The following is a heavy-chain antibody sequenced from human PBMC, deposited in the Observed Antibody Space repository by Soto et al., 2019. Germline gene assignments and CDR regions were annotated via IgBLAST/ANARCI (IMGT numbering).Heavy chain of an antibody. CDR2: IWYHGNTY. Sequence: WGSLRLSCTTSGFTFSTYGIHLGRQSPCKGLEWVATIWYHGNTYYYKDSIKGRFAVSRDNSKNTVFLQMNTLRAEDTATYYCARDRGYGGNYVFDFWGLGTLVTVSS. D-gene: IGHD4-4*01. V-gene: IGHV3-33*01. J-gene: IGHJ4*02. CDR1: GFTFSTYG. CDR3: ARDRGYGGNYVFDF.